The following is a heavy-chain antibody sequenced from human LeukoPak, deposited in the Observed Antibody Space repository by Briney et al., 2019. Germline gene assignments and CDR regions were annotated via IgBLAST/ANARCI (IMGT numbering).Heavy chain of an antibody. D-gene: IGHD2-15*01. J-gene: IGHJ4*02. CDR2: IDWDDDK. V-gene: IGHV2-70*04. Sequence: SGPALVKPTQTLTLTCTFSGFSISTSGMPVSWIRQPPGKALEWLARIDWDDDKFYSTSLKTRLTISKDTSEDQVVRTMTNMDPVDTATYYCARTYCSAGSCYFLFDCWGQGTLVTVSS. CDR3: ARTYCSAGSCYFLFDC. CDR1: GFSISTSGMP.